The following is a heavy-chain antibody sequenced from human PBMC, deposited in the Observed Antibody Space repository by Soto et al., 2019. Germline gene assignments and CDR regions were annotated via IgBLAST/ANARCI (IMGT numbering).Heavy chain of an antibody. J-gene: IGHJ3*02. D-gene: IGHD3-22*01. V-gene: IGHV3-53*01. CDR2: IYSGHTT. Sequence: PGGSLRLSCVASGFIVSSNHMSWVRQAPGKGLEWVSVIYSGHTTYYADSVEGRFTISRDDSKNTLYLQMNSLRAEDTAVYYCAREGILYDSSGYYSFDIWGQGTMVTVSS. CDR3: AREGILYDSSGYYSFDI. CDR1: GFIVSSNH.